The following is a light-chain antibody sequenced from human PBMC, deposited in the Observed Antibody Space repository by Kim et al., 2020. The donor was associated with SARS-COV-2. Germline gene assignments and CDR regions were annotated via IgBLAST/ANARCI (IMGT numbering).Light chain of an antibody. CDR1: QDIRND. Sequence: ASVGDRVTITCRASQDIRNDLGWYQQSPGRAPKRLIYGASSLQSGIPSRFSGSGSGTEFTLTISSLQPEDFATYFCLQHNTSPITFGQGTRLEIK. CDR2: GAS. J-gene: IGKJ5*01. V-gene: IGKV1-17*01. CDR3: LQHNTSPIT.